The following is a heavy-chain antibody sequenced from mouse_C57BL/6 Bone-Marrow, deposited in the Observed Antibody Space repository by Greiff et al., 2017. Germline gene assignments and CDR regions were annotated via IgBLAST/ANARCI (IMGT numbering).Heavy chain of an antibody. CDR2: IWSGGST. J-gene: IGHJ4*01. CDR3: AKKRRDYAMDY. CDR1: GFSLTSYG. Sequence: QVQLQQSGPGLVQPSQSLSITCTVSGFSLTSYGVHWVRQSPGKGLEWLGVIWSGGSTDYNAAFMSRLGITKDNPKSQVFFKMNSLQADDTAIYYCAKKRRDYAMDYWGQGTSVTVSS. V-gene: IGHV2-5*01.